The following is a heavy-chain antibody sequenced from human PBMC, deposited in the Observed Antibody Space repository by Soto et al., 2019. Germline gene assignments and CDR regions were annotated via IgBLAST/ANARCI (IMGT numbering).Heavy chain of an antibody. D-gene: IGHD6-13*01. CDR3: ARGITAAGTEYFLH. CDR2: IYSGGST. V-gene: IGHV3-53*04. Sequence: EVQLVESGGGLVQPGGSLRLSCAASGFTVSSNYMSWVRQAPGKGLEWVSVIYSGGSTYYADSVKGRFTISRHNSKNTLYLQMNSLRAEDTAVYYCARGITAAGTEYFLHWGQGTLVTVSS. CDR1: GFTVSSNY. J-gene: IGHJ1*01.